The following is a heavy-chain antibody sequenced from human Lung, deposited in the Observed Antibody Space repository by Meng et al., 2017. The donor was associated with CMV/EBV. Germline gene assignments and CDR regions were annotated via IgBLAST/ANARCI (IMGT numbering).Heavy chain of an antibody. CDR3: ARTQWHVGYFDN. V-gene: IGHV4-39*07. J-gene: IGHJ4*02. D-gene: IGHD6-19*01. CDR2: IHYTGST. CDR1: LGSISSGSYY. Sequence: SEPLSLXCTLSLGSISSGSYYWCWLRQPPGKGLEWIGSIHYTGSTNYNLSLKTRVSISEDTSKNEFSLTLTSVTAADTAVYYCARTQWHVGYFDNWGQGTLVTVSS.